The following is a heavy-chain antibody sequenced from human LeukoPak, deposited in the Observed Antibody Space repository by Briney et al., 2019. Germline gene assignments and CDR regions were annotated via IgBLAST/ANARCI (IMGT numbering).Heavy chain of an antibody. D-gene: IGHD5-12*01. CDR3: ASKAPTAAGPINF. CDR1: GGSISSGDYY. J-gene: IGHJ4*02. Sequence: SETLSLTCTVSGGSISSGDYYWSWIRQPPGKGLEWIGYIYYSGSTYYNPSLKSRVTISVDTSKNQFPLKLSSVTAADTAVYYCASKAPTAAGPINFWGQGTLVTVSS. V-gene: IGHV4-30-4*01. CDR2: IYYSGST.